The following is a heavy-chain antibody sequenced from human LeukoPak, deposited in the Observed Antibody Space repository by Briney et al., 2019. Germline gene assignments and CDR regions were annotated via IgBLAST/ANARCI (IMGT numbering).Heavy chain of an antibody. Sequence: PSETLSLTCAVYGGSFSGYYWSWIRQPPGKGLEWIGEINHSGSTNYNPSLKSRVTISVDTSKNQFSLKLSSVTAADTAVYYCASAPLGRIAAAGTLGYWGQGTLVTVSS. J-gene: IGHJ4*02. CDR3: ASAPLGRIAAAGTLGY. CDR2: INHSGST. D-gene: IGHD6-13*01. V-gene: IGHV4-34*01. CDR1: GGSFSGYY.